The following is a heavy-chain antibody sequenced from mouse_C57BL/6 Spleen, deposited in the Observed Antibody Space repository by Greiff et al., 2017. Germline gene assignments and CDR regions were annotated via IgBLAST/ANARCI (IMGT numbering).Heavy chain of an antibody. Sequence: QVQLQQPGAELVKPGASVKLSCKASGYTFTSYWMHWVKQRPGRGLEWIGRIDPNSGGTKYTEKFKSKATLTVDKPSSTAYMQLSSLTSEDSAVYYCAREGVDSNFYWYFDVWGTGTTVTVSS. CDR1: GYTFTSYW. V-gene: IGHV1-72*01. CDR2: IDPNSGGT. D-gene: IGHD2-5*01. J-gene: IGHJ1*03. CDR3: AREGVDSNFYWYFDV.